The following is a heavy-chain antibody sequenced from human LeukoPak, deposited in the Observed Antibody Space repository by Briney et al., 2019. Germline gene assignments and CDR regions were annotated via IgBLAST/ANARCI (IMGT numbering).Heavy chain of an antibody. V-gene: IGHV3-23*01. CDR2: VSGSGGST. D-gene: IGHD7-27*01. CDR3: LRDLNWGLDQ. J-gene: IGHJ4*02. CDR1: GITFSSYA. Sequence: GGSLRLSCAASGITFSSYAMSWVRQAPGKGLEWVSGVSGSGGSTYYADSVKGRFTISRDNAKNTLYLQMKSLRAEDTAVHYCLRDLNWGLDQGGQGTLVTVSS.